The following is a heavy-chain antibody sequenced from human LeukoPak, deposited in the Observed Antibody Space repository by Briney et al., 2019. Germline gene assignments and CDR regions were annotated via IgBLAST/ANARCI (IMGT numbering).Heavy chain of an antibody. CDR1: GFSFSTYS. CDR3: ARDIDFWSGYYPLALGY. Sequence: PGGSLRLSCTASGFSFSTYSMNWVRQAPGTGLEWVSYISSTSSTIYYADSVKGRFTISRDNSKNTLYLQMNSLRAEDTAVYYCARDIDFWSGYYPLALGYWGQGTLVTVSS. V-gene: IGHV3-48*01. D-gene: IGHD3-3*01. CDR2: ISSTSSTI. J-gene: IGHJ4*02.